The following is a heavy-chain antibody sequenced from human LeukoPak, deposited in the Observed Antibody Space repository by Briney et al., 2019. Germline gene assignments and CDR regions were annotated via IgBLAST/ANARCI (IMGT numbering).Heavy chain of an antibody. V-gene: IGHV4-34*01. D-gene: IGHD2/OR15-2a*01. CDR1: GGSLSGAY. Sequence: SETLSLTCAVSGGSLSGAYCTWIRQSPGKGLEWIGEINHSGRTNYNPSLEGRVTISLEKYRNQFSLMLTSVTAGDTAVYYCARDPCSTINCPLRFWGRGTLVTVSP. CDR2: INHSGRT. CDR3: ARDPCSTINCPLRF. J-gene: IGHJ4*02.